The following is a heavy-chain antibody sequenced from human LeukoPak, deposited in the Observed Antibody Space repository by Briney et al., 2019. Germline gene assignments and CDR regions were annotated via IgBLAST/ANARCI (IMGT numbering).Heavy chain of an antibody. V-gene: IGHV3-7*04. Sequence: GGSLRLSCAASGFSFTDSWMSWVRQPPGKGLEWVVNIKPDGTEKYYVDSLKSRFTVSRENAKNSLYPQMSSLRAEDTAVYYCARVRYGNYFDYWGQGTLVTVSS. J-gene: IGHJ4*02. CDR1: GFSFTDSW. D-gene: IGHD3-16*02. CDR3: ARVRYGNYFDY. CDR2: IKPDGTEK.